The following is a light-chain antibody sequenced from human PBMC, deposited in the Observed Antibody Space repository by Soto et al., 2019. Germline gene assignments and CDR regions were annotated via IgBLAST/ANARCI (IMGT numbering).Light chain of an antibody. J-gene: IGLJ1*01. V-gene: IGLV2-14*01. Sequence: QSALTQPASVSGSPGQSITISCTGTSSDVGGSNYVSWYQQHPGKAPKLMIYEVSNRPSGVSNRFSGSKSGNTASLTISGIQAEDEADYYCSSSTSSSTPYVFGTGTKLTVL. CDR2: EVS. CDR1: SSDVGGSNY. CDR3: SSSTSSSTPYV.